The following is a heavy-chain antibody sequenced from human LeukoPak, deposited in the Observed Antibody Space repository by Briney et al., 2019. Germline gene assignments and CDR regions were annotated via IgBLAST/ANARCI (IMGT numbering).Heavy chain of an antibody. V-gene: IGHV1-18*01. J-gene: IGHJ4*02. D-gene: IGHD2-15*01. Sequence: ASVKVSCKASGYTFTSYGISWVRQAPGQGLEWMGWISAYNGNTNYAQKLQGRVTMTTDTSTSTAYMELRSLRSDDTAVYYCARDGSARYCSGGSCYFEYFDYWGQGTLVTVSS. CDR2: ISAYNGNT. CDR3: ARDGSARYCSGGSCYFEYFDY. CDR1: GYTFTSYG.